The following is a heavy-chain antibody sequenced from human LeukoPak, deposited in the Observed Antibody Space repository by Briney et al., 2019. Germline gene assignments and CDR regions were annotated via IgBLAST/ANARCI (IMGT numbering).Heavy chain of an antibody. CDR1: GFTFSSYW. Sequence: PGGSLRLSCAASGFTFSSYWMSWVRQAPGKGLEWVANIKQDGSEKYYVDSVKGRFTISRDNAKNSLYLQMNSLRAEDTAVYCCARDLGSQGSYPPDAFDIWGQGTMVTVSS. D-gene: IGHD5-18*01. CDR2: IKQDGSEK. V-gene: IGHV3-7*01. J-gene: IGHJ3*02. CDR3: ARDLGSQGSYPPDAFDI.